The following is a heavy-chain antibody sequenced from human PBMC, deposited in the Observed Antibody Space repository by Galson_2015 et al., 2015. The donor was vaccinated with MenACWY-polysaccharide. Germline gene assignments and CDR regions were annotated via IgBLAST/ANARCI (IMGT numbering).Heavy chain of an antibody. CDR2: IFHSGST. D-gene: IGHD3-22*01. V-gene: IGHV4-4*02. J-gene: IGHJ4*02. CDR1: GGSIISSNW. Sequence: SETRSLTCAVSGGSIISSNWWSWVRQPPGKGLEWIGEIFHSGSTKYIASLKSRASISVDKSKNQFSLELTSVTAADTAVYYCARLDSSGSFYFDYWGQGTQVTVSS. CDR3: ARLDSSGSFYFDY.